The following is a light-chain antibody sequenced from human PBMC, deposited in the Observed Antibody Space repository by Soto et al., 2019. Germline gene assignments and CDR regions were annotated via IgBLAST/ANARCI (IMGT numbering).Light chain of an antibody. CDR1: QSITDW. Sequence: DIQMTQSPSTLSASVGDRVTITCRASQSITDWLAWYQQKPGKAPKLLIYKASNLEGGVPSRFSGSGSGTEFTLTISSVQPDDFATYYCQYWDDYSWTFGQGIKVELK. V-gene: IGKV1-5*03. J-gene: IGKJ1*01. CDR3: QYWDDYSWT. CDR2: KAS.